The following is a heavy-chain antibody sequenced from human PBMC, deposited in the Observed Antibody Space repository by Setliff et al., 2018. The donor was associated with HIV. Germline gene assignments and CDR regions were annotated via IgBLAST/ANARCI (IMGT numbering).Heavy chain of an antibody. CDR2: ISAHNGRI. D-gene: IGHD5-12*01. J-gene: IGHJ4*02. CDR1: GYTFSDYC. V-gene: IGHV1-18*01. Sequence: ASVKVSCKASGYTFSDYCISWARQAPGQGLEWMGWISAHNGRINYAQKFQGRVTMTTDRSTSTAYMELRSLRSTDTAVYYCARDVGRDGYCFDHWGQGTLVTVSS. CDR3: ARDVGRDGYCFDH.